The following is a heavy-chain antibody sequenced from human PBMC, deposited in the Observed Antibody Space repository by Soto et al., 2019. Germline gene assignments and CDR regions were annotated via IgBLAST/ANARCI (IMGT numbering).Heavy chain of an antibody. D-gene: IGHD5-12*01. CDR1: GGSISSSSYY. CDR3: ARHVRRDGYRGDY. V-gene: IGHV4-39*01. J-gene: IGHJ4*02. Sequence: QLQLQESGPGLVKPSETLSLTCTVSGGSISSSSYYWGWIRQPPGKGLEWIGSIYYSGSTYYNPSLESRVTISVDTSKNQFSLKLSSVTAADTAVYYCARHVRRDGYRGDYWGQGTLVTVSS. CDR2: IYYSGST.